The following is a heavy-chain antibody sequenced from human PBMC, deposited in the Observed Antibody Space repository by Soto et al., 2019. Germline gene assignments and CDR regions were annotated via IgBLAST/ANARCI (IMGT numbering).Heavy chain of an antibody. CDR1: CYTLSSYG. J-gene: IGHJ4*02. Sequence: ASVKVSFKASCYTLSSYGINCVRQAPGQGLEWMGWITSDNRNTKYAQKIQGRATMTTDTTTSTAYMELRSLKSDDTAVYYCARAPADYYYYCDYWGQGTLVTVSS. CDR3: ARAPADYYYYCDY. V-gene: IGHV1-18*01. D-gene: IGHD3-10*01. CDR2: ITSDNRNT.